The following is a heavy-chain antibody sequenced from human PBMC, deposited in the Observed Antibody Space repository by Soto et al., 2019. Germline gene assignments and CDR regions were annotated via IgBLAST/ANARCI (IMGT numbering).Heavy chain of an antibody. CDR1: SGSISSSNW. D-gene: IGHD1-1*01. Sequence: QVQLQESGPGLVKPSGTLSLTCGVSSGSISSSNWWSWVRQPPGRGLEWIGEISHGGTTNYNPSLESRVTMSLDKSRNQFSLKLSSVTAADTDVYYCATQTYSYNWHRWGQGTLVTVSS. CDR3: ATQTYSYNWHR. J-gene: IGHJ5*02. V-gene: IGHV4-4*02. CDR2: ISHGGTT.